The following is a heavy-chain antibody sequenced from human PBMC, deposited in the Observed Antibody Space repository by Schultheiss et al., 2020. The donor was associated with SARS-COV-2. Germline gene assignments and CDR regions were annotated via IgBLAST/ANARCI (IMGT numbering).Heavy chain of an antibody. Sequence: GGSLRLSCAVSGFTLLGYALSWVRQAPGKGLEWVSGISGSGGRTYYADSVKGRFTISRDNSKNTVYLQMNSLGVEDTAIYYCAKEPLNRGRIFLSRGVTAFDFWGQGSGVTV. CDR1: GFTLLGYA. D-gene: IGHD2/OR15-2a*01. CDR2: ISGSGGRT. V-gene: IGHV3-23*01. J-gene: IGHJ5*01. CDR3: AKEPLNRGRIFLSRGVTAFDF.